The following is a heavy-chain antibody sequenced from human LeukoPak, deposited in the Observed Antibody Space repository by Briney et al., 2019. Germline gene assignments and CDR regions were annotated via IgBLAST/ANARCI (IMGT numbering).Heavy chain of an antibody. D-gene: IGHD6-6*01. CDR2: ISSSSSYI. V-gene: IGHV3-21*01. CDR3: AMSPIAARSDLGAYGDPDY. CDR1: GFTFSSYS. J-gene: IGHJ4*02. Sequence: PGGSLRLSCAASGFTFSSYSMNWVRQAPGKGLEWVSSISSSSSYIYYADSVKGRFTISRDNAKNSLYLQMNSLRAEDTAVYYCAMSPIAARSDLGAYGDPDYWGQGTLVTVSS.